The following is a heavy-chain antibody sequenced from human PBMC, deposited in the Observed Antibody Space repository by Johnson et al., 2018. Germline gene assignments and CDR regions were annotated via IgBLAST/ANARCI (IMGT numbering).Heavy chain of an antibody. CDR1: GFIFGTYG. J-gene: IGHJ3*01. V-gene: IGHV3-33*01. D-gene: IGHD3-16*01. Sequence: QVQLGEAGGGVVQPGRSLRLSCAASGFIFGTYGMNWVSQAPDKGLEWVALIWNDGSQQYSAASVHGRCTISKDTSKSTFYLQMDSLRVEYAAVYYCAREDGNYGRGTLDMWGQGTMVAVSS. CDR2: IWNDGSQQ. CDR3: AREDGNYGRGTLDM.